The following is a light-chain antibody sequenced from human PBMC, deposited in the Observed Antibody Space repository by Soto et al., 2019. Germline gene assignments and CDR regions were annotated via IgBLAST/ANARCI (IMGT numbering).Light chain of an antibody. V-gene: IGKV3-15*01. CDR3: QQYNNWPPLT. CDR2: GAS. J-gene: IGKJ5*01. Sequence: EIVMTHSPSTLSVSPGERATLSCRASQSVSSNLAWYQHKPGQAPRLLVYGASTRASGIPARFSGSGSGTEFTLTISSLQSEDFAVYYCQQYNNWPPLTFGQGTRLEIK. CDR1: QSVSSN.